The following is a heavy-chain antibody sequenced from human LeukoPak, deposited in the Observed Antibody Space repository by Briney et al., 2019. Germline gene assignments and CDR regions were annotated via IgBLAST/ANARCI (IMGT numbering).Heavy chain of an antibody. V-gene: IGHV1-46*01. J-gene: IGHJ5*02. CDR2: INPSGGST. CDR3: ARGGRGYSSSSWFDR. D-gene: IGHD6-6*01. Sequence: ASVKVSCKASGYTFTSYYMHWVRQAPGQGLEWMGMINPSGGSTSYAQKFQGRVTMTRDTSTSTVYMEMSSLRSEDTAVYYCARGGRGYSSSSWFDRWGQGTLVTVSS. CDR1: GYTFTSYY.